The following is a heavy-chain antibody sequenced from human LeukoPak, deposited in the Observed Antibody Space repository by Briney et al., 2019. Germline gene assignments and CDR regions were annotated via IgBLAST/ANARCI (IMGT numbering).Heavy chain of an antibody. CDR1: GGSISSYY. CDR3: ARNGAGSSSWYGIDY. V-gene: IGHV4-59*01. D-gene: IGHD6-13*01. J-gene: IGHJ4*02. Sequence: SETLSLTCTVSGGSISSYYWSWIRQPPGKGLEWIGYIYYSGSTNYNPSLKSRVSISVDTSKNQVSLKLSSVTAADTAVYYCARNGAGSSSWYGIDYWGQGTLVTVSS. CDR2: IYYSGST.